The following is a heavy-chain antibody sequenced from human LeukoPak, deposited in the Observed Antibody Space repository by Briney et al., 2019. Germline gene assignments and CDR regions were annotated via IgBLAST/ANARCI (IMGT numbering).Heavy chain of an antibody. CDR1: GFTFSSYG. J-gene: IGHJ4*02. CDR3: AKGMLWFGELLSAFDY. Sequence: GGSLRLSCAASGFTFSSYGMHWVRQAPGKRLEWVAFIRYDGSNKYYADSVKGRFTISRDNSKNTLYLQMNSLRAEDTAVYYCAKGMLWFGELLSAFDYWGQGTLVTVSS. D-gene: IGHD3-10*01. CDR2: IRYDGSNK. V-gene: IGHV3-30*02.